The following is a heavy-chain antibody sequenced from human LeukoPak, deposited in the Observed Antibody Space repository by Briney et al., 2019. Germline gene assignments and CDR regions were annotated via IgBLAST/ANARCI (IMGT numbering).Heavy chain of an antibody. Sequence: SVKVSCKASGGTFSSYDISWVRQAPEQGLEWMGGIMPMFGKANYAQKFQGRVTTTADKATSTAYMELSSLRSEDTAVYYCARRWGPLCSSASCYWRDWYFDLWGRGTLVTVSS. J-gene: IGHJ2*01. CDR3: ARRWGPLCSSASCYWRDWYFDL. D-gene: IGHD2-2*01. CDR1: GGTFSSYD. CDR2: IMPMFGKA. V-gene: IGHV1-69*06.